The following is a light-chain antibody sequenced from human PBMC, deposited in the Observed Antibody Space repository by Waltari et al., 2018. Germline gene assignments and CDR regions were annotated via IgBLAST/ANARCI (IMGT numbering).Light chain of an antibody. CDR1: QGIRSD. CDR3: LQDYTYPRT. CDR2: GAS. J-gene: IGKJ2*01. Sequence: AMQMTQSPSSLSASVGDRVTITCRASQGIRSDLGWYQQKPGKAPKFLIYGASTLQSGVPSRFSGSGSGTEFTLTISSLQPEDFATYYCLQDYTYPRTFGQGTKLEIK. V-gene: IGKV1-6*01.